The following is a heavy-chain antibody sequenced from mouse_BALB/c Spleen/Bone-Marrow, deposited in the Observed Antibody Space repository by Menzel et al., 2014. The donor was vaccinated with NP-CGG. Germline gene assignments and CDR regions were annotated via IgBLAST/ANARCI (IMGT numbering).Heavy chain of an antibody. CDR1: GFTFNTYA. Sequence: EVKLVESGGGLVQPQGSLKLSCAASGFTFNTYAMNWVRQAPGKGLEWVARIRSKSNNYATYYADSVKDRFASSRNDSQSMLYLQMNNLKTEDTAMYYCVRQGDGYYNWYFDVWSAGTTVTVSS. V-gene: IGHV10-1*02. J-gene: IGHJ1*01. CDR2: IRSKSNNYAT. D-gene: IGHD2-3*01. CDR3: VRQGDGYYNWYFDV.